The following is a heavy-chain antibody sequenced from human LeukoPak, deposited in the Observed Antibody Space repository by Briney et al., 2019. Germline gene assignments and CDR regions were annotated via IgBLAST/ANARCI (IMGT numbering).Heavy chain of an antibody. CDR3: AREAGSAVGSTDFDY. J-gene: IGHJ4*02. V-gene: IGHV3-74*01. CDR2: INSGGSST. Sequence: GGSLRLSCAASGFTFSSYWMHWVRQAPGKGLVWVSRINSGGSSTNYADSVKGRFTISRDNSKNTLYLQMNSLRAEDTAVYYCAREAGSAVGSTDFDYWGQGTLVTVSS. D-gene: IGHD4-17*01. CDR1: GFTFSSYW.